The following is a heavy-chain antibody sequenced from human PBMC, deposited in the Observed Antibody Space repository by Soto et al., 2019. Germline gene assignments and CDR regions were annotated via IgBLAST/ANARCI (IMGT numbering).Heavy chain of an antibody. J-gene: IGHJ6*02. D-gene: IGHD6-6*01. CDR2: IIPILDTS. V-gene: IGHV1-69*11. CDR3: ASDLPVGRDMVVRMGV. CDR1: GGSLSTYG. Sequence: QVQLVQSGAEVRKPGSSVKVSCEVSGGSLSTYGINWVRQVPGQGLEWMGRIIPILDTSNYAQKVQGRVTITAAESTRTAYMQLTSLTCEDTAVYYCASDLPVGRDMVVRMGVWGQGTTVTVSS.